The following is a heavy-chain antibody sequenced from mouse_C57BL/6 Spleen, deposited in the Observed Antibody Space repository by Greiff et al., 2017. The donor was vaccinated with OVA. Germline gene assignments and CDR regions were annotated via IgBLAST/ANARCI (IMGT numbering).Heavy chain of an antibody. CDR2: IDPETGGT. CDR3: TRDYEYDEWFAY. V-gene: IGHV1-15*01. CDR1: GYTFTDYE. Sequence: QVQLQQSGAELVRPGASVTLSCKASGYTFTDYEMHWVQQTPVHGLEWIGAIDPETGGTAYNQKFKGKAILTADKSSSTAYMELRSLTSEDSAVYYCTRDYEYDEWFAYWGQGTLVTVSA. D-gene: IGHD2-4*01. J-gene: IGHJ3*01.